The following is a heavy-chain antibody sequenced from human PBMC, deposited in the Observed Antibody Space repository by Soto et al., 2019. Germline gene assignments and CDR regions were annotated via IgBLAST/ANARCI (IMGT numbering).Heavy chain of an antibody. CDR1: RGTFSCYA. CDR2: IIPIFGTA. D-gene: IGHD6-19*01. V-gene: IGHV1-69*13. Sequence: PSGKVSFKGSRGTFSCYAISWVRQAPGQGLEWMGGIIPIFGTANYAQKFQGRVTITADESTSTAYMELSSLRSEDTAVYYCARASQWLVRLYYYYGMDVWGQGTTVTVSS. J-gene: IGHJ6*02. CDR3: ARASQWLVRLYYYYGMDV.